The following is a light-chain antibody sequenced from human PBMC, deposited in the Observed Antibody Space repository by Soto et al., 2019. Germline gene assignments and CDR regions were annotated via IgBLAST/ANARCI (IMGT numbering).Light chain of an antibody. CDR1: QSFSNNY. CDR2: GAS. J-gene: IGKJ5*01. Sequence: EIVMTQSPGTLSLSPGERATLSCRASQSFSNNYLAWYQQKPGQAPGLLIYGASKRATGTPDRFIGSGSGTDFTLTISRLEPEDFAVYYCQYYDKLAKAITFGQGTRLEI. V-gene: IGKV3-20*01. CDR3: QYYDKLAKAIT.